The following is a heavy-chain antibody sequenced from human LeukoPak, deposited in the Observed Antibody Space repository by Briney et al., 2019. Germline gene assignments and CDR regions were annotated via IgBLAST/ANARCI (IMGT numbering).Heavy chain of an antibody. J-gene: IGHJ4*02. CDR1: GGTFSSYA. D-gene: IGHD6-6*01. Sequence: SVTVSCKASGGTFSSYAISWVRQAPGQGLEWMGRIIPILGIANYAQKFQGRVTITADKSTSTAYMELSSLRSEDTAVYYCATDRTYSSSFPFGYWGQGTLVTVSS. V-gene: IGHV1-69*04. CDR2: IIPILGIA. CDR3: ATDRTYSSSFPFGY.